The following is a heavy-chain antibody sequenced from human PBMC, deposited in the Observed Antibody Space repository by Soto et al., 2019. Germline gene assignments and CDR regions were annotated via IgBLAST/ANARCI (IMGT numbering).Heavy chain of an antibody. D-gene: IGHD3-10*01. J-gene: IGHJ4*02. CDR3: AKERGDRGVPDFDY. V-gene: IGHV3-23*01. Sequence: PGGSLRLSCAASGFTFSSYAMSWVRQAPGKGLEWVSGISASGYSTYYADSVKGRFTISRDNSKNMLFLQMNSLRAEDTAVYYCAKERGDRGVPDFDYWGQGTLVTVSS. CDR2: ISASGYST. CDR1: GFTFSSYA.